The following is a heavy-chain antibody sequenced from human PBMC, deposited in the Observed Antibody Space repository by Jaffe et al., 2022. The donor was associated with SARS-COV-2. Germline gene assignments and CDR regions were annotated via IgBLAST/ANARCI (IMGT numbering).Heavy chain of an antibody. CDR1: GGTFSSYA. CDR3: ARGDDGEYSGQDWDFDY. D-gene: IGHD5-12*01. J-gene: IGHJ4*02. Sequence: QVQLVQSGAEVKKPGSSVKVSCKASGGTFSSYAISWVRQAPGQGLEWMGGIIPIFGTANYAQRFQGRVTITADESTSTAYMELSSLRSEDTAVYYCARGDDGEYSGQDWDFDYWGQGTLVTVSS. CDR2: IIPIFGTA. V-gene: IGHV1-69*01.